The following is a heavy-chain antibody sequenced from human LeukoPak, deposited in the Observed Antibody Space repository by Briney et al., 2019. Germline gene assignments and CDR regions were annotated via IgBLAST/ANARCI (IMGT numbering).Heavy chain of an antibody. V-gene: IGHV4-34*01. CDR2: INHSGST. J-gene: IGHJ4*02. Sequence: SETLSLTCAVYGGSFSGYYWSWTRQSPGKGLEWIGEINHSGSTNFNPSLTSRVTISVDTSKNQFSLKLSSVTAADTAVYYCARMVYCGGDCHGFDYWGQGTLVTVSS. D-gene: IGHD2-21*01. CDR3: ARMVYCGGDCHGFDY. CDR1: GGSFSGYY.